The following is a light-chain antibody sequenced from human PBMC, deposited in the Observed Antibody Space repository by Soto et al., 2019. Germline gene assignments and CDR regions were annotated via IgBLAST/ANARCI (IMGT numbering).Light chain of an antibody. Sequence: QPVLTHAPSASGTPGQRATISCSGSSSNIGTNTVNWYQQLPGTAPKLLIYGDNQRPSGVPDRFSGSKSGTSASLAISGLQSDDEADYYCAAWDDSLNGYVFAAGTKLTVL. CDR2: GDN. V-gene: IGLV1-44*01. J-gene: IGLJ1*01. CDR1: SSNIGTNT. CDR3: AAWDDSLNGYV.